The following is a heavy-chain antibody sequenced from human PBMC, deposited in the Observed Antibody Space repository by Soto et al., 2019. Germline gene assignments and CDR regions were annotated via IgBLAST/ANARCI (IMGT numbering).Heavy chain of an antibody. Sequence: SETLSLTCAVSGFFISSGNYWGWIRKPPGKGLEWIGSIFHGGNTYYNPSLKSRVTISVDMSKNQFSLKLNSVTAADTAVYYCARARWYNAFDVWGQGTVVTVSS. CDR3: ARARWYNAFDV. V-gene: IGHV4-38-2*01. CDR1: GFFISSGNY. J-gene: IGHJ3*01. D-gene: IGHD2-15*01. CDR2: IFHGGNT.